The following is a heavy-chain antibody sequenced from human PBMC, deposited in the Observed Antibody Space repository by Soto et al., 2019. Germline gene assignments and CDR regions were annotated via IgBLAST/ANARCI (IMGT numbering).Heavy chain of an antibody. J-gene: IGHJ5*02. CDR1: GYSISSANW. V-gene: IGHV4-28*01. Sequence: SETLSLTCTVSGYSISSANWWGWIRQPPGKGLEWIGYMHYSGSTHYSPSLRSRVTSSADTSKNQFSLTLSSVTAVDTAVYYCVRYVSGSNARWFGPWGQGTLVTVSS. CDR3: VRYVSGSNARWFGP. CDR2: MHYSGST. D-gene: IGHD3-16*01.